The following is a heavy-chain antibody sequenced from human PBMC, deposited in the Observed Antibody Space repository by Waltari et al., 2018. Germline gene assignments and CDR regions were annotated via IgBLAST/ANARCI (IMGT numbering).Heavy chain of an antibody. D-gene: IGHD3-22*01. J-gene: IGHJ6*02. CDR1: GFTFSSYS. V-gene: IGHV3-21*01. CDR3: AKDLPVTMIVVVTYYYGMDV. CDR2: ISSSSSYI. Sequence: EVQLVESGGGLVKPGGSLRLSCAASGFTFSSYSMNWVRPAPGTGLDWVSSISSSSSYIYYADSVKGRFTISRDNAKNSLYLQMNSLRAEDTAVYYCAKDLPVTMIVVVTYYYGMDVWGQGTTVTVSS.